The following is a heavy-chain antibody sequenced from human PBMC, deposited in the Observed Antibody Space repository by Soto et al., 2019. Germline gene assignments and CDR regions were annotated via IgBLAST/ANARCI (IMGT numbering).Heavy chain of an antibody. D-gene: IGHD2-15*01. CDR3: PKDRARYCGGGSCYSIFDY. CDR2: ISYDGSNK. J-gene: IGHJ4*02. V-gene: IGHV3-30*18. CDR1: GFTFSSYG. Sequence: QVQLVESGGGVVQPGRSLRLSCAASGFTFSSYGMHWVRPAPGKGLEWVAVISYDGSNKYYADSVKGRFTISRDNSKSTLYLQMNSLRAEDTAVYYCPKDRARYCGGGSCYSIFDYWGQGTLVTVSS.